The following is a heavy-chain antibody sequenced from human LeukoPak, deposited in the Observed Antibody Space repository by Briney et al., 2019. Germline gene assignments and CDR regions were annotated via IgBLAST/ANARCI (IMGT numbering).Heavy chain of an antibody. D-gene: IGHD3-10*01. CDR1: GYTFTGYY. V-gene: IGHV1-2*02. CDR2: INPNSGGT. CDR3: ARAMVRGKNWFDP. Sequence: GASVKVSCKASGYTFTGYYMHWVRQAPGQGLEWVGWINPNSGGTNYAQKFQGRVTMTRDTSISTAYMELSRLRSDDTAVYYCARAMVRGKNWFDPWGQGTLVTVSS. J-gene: IGHJ5*02.